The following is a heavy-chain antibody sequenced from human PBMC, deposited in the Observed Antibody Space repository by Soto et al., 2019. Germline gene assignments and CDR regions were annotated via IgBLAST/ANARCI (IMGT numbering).Heavy chain of an antibody. Sequence: PGGSLRLSCAASGFTFSSYSMNWVRQAPGKGLKWVSSISSSSSYIYYADSVKGRFTISRDNAKNSLYLQMNSLRAEDTAVYYCARYMITFGVRAFDIWGQGTMVTVSS. J-gene: IGHJ3*02. V-gene: IGHV3-21*01. CDR2: ISSSSSYI. CDR3: ARYMITFGVRAFDI. D-gene: IGHD3-16*01. CDR1: GFTFSSYS.